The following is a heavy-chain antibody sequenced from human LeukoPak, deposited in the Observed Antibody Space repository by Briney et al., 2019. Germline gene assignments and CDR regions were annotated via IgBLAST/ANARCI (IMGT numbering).Heavy chain of an antibody. Sequence: GESLKISCKGSGYIFAKYWIGWVRQMPGKGLEWMGIIYPGDSDTRYTPSFKGHVSISADKSISTAYLQWSSLTASDTAMYYCARLTTVTTFVDSWGQGALVTVSA. CDR2: IYPGDSDT. CDR3: ARLTTVTTFVDS. D-gene: IGHD4-17*01. CDR1: GYIFAKYW. V-gene: IGHV5-51*01. J-gene: IGHJ4*02.